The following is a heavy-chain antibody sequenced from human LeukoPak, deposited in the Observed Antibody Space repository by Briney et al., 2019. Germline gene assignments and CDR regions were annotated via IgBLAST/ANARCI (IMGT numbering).Heavy chain of an antibody. D-gene: IGHD2-2*01. CDR2: ISGSGGST. V-gene: IGHV3-23*01. CDR3: ARGGSISFYYYYMDV. Sequence: GGSLRLSCAASGFTFSSYAMSWVRQAPGKGLEWVSAISGSGGSTYYADSVKGRFTISRDNSKNTLYLQMNSLRAEDTAMYYCARGGSISFYYYYMDVWGKGTTVTVS. CDR1: GFTFSSYA. J-gene: IGHJ6*03.